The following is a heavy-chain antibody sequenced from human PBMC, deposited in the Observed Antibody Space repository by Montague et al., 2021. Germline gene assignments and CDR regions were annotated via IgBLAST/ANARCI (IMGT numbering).Heavy chain of an antibody. CDR1: GFTFSSYD. V-gene: IGHV3-13*04. CDR3: ARGAHSCGYYGYYYYYGMDV. Sequence: SLRLSCVASGFTFSSYDMHWVRQATGKGLEWVSAIGTAGDTYYPGSVKGRFTISRENAKNSLYLQMNSLRAGDTAVYYCARGAHSCGYYGYYYYYGMDVWGQGTTVTVSS. D-gene: IGHD3-22*01. CDR2: IGTAGDT. J-gene: IGHJ6*02.